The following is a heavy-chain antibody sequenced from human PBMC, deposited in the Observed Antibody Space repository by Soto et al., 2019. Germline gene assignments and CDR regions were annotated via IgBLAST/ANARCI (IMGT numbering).Heavy chain of an antibody. D-gene: IGHD4-17*01. CDR2: IIPILGIA. CDR1: GGTFSSYT. Sequence: ASVKVSCKASGGTFSSYTISWVRQAPGQGLEWMGRIIPILGIANYAQKFQGRVTITADKSTSTAYMELSSLRSEDTAVYYCAREDYGDYGVGAFDIWGQGTMVTVSS. CDR3: AREDYGDYGVGAFDI. J-gene: IGHJ3*02. V-gene: IGHV1-69*04.